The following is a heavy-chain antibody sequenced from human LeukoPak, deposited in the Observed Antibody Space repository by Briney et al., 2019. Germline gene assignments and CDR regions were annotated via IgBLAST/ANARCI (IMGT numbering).Heavy chain of an antibody. CDR2: GDYSGGT. CDR3: AGERGEEYSSGWYKTNFFYN. D-gene: IGHD6-19*01. J-gene: IGHJ4*02. CDR1: GDSFTSVTDY. V-gene: IGHV4-39*07. Sequence: SETLSLTCTVSGDSFTSVTDYWAWIRQPPGKGLEWIASGDYSGGTYYNPSLESRVAISADMSKNQVSLQLTSVTGADTAVYYCAGERGEEYSSGWYKTNFFYNWGQGIRVTVSS.